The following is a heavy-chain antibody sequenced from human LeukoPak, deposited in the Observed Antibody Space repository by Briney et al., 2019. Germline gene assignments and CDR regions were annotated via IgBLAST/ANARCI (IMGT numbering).Heavy chain of an antibody. CDR3: AKGQQAYGDYTAVD. J-gene: IGHJ4*02. D-gene: IGHD4-17*01. CDR1: GLTFRNYA. V-gene: IGHV3-23*01. Sequence: GGSLRLSCAASGLTFRNYAMNWVRQAPGKGLEWVSSISGSGGGTFYADSVKGRFTISRDNSKNTLYLQMNSLRAEDTAVYYCAKGQQAYGDYTAVDWGQGTLVTVSS. CDR2: ISGSGGGT.